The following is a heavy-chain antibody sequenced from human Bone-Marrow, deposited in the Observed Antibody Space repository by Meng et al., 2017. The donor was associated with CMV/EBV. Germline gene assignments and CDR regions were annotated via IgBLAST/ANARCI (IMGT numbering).Heavy chain of an antibody. Sequence: GESLKISCVASGFTFSSYEMNWVRQAPGKGLEWVSYIGTSGSTKYYADSVKGRFTISRDNAKNSLYLQMTSLRAEDTAVKYCAREVASAGPAFDYWGQGTLVTVSS. CDR3: AREVASAGPAFDY. J-gene: IGHJ4*02. V-gene: IGHV3-48*03. CDR2: IGTSGSTK. CDR1: GFTFSSYE. D-gene: IGHD6-13*01.